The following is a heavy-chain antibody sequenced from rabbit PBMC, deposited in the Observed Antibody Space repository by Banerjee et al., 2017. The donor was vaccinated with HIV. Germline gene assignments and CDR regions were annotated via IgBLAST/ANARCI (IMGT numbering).Heavy chain of an antibody. Sequence: QSLEESGGDLVKPGASLTLTCTASGFSLSNNYVMCWVRQAPGKGLEWITCICAGSGGLTYYASWAKGRFTISKTSSTTVTLQMTSLTAADTATYFCARDGGSSSGYYFNLWGQGTLVTVS. D-gene: IGHD1-1*01. CDR2: ICAGSGGLT. CDR3: ARDGGSSSGYYFNL. J-gene: IGHJ4*01. V-gene: IGHV1S40*01. CDR1: GFSLSNNYV.